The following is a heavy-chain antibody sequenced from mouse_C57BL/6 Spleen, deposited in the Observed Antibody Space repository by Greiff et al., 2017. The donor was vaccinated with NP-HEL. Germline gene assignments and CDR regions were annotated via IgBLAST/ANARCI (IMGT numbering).Heavy chain of an antibody. CDR3: ARDYYGGYFDV. Sequence: QVQLQQSGPELVKPGASVKISCKASGYAFSSSWMNWVKQRPGKGLEWIGRIYPGDGDTNYTGKFKGKATLTADKSSSTAYMQLSSLTSEDSAFYFCARDYYGGYFDVWGTGTTVTVSS. J-gene: IGHJ1*03. CDR1: GYAFSSSW. V-gene: IGHV1-82*01. D-gene: IGHD1-1*01. CDR2: IYPGDGDT.